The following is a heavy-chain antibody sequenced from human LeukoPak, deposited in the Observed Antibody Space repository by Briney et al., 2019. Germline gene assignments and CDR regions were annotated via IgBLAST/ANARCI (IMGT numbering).Heavy chain of an antibody. CDR1: GYTFTGYY. CDR2: INPNSGGT. D-gene: IGHD2-2*01. CDR3: ARADIVVVPAADNWFDP. V-gene: IGHV1-2*02. J-gene: IGHJ5*02. Sequence: ASVKVSCKASGYTFTGYYMHWVRQAPGQGLEWMGWINPNSGGTNYAQKFQGRVTMTRDTSISTAYMELSRLRSDDTAVYYRARADIVVVPAADNWFDPWGQGTPVTVSS.